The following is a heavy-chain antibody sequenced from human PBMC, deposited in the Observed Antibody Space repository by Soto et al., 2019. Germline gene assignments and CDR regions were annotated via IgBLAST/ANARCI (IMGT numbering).Heavy chain of an antibody. Sequence: ASVKVSCKASGYTFTSYYMHWVRQAPGQGLEWMGIINPSGGSTSYAQKFQGRVTMTRDTSTSTVYMELSSLRSEDTAVYYCARVSYDFWSGYDPIGQFDYWGQGTLVTVSS. D-gene: IGHD3-3*01. CDR1: GYTFTSYY. CDR2: INPSGGST. J-gene: IGHJ4*02. CDR3: ARVSYDFWSGYDPIGQFDY. V-gene: IGHV1-46*01.